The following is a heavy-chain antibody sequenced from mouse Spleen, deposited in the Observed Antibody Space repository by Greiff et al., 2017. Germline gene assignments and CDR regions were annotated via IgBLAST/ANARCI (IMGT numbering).Heavy chain of an antibody. CDR1: GFTFSDYY. D-gene: IGHD2-4*01. Sequence: EVHLVESGGGLVQPGGSLKLSCAASGFTFSDYYMYWVRQTPEKRLEWVAYISNGGGSTYYPDTVKGRFTISRDNAKNTLYLQMSRLKSEDTAMYYCARQGDYDPQAWFAYWGQGTLVTVSA. CDR3: ARQGDYDPQAWFAY. V-gene: IGHV5-12*01. J-gene: IGHJ3*01. CDR2: ISNGGGST.